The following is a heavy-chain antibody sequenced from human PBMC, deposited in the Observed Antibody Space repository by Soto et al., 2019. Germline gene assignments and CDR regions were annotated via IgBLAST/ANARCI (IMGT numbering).Heavy chain of an antibody. D-gene: IGHD3-22*01. CDR3: TRGDSYYDSIDY. CDR2: IRSKAYGGTT. J-gene: IGHJ4*02. Sequence: GALRLSCTDSVFTFGDYDMSWFRQAPGKGLEWVGFIRSKAYGGTTEYAASVKGRFTISRDDSKSIAYLQMNSLKTEDTAVYYCTRGDSYYDSIDYWGQGTLVTVSS. CDR1: VFTFGDYD. V-gene: IGHV3-49*03.